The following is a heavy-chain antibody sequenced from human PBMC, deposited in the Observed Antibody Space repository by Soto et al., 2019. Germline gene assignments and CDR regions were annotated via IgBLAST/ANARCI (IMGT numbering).Heavy chain of an antibody. V-gene: IGHV3-23*01. CDR1: GFTFSSYA. D-gene: IGHD2-21*02. J-gene: IGHJ4*02. CDR3: ATHPYCGGDCYQPNFDY. CDR2: ISGSGGST. Sequence: PGGSLRLSCAASGFTFSSYAMSWVRQAPGKGLEWVSAISGSGGSTYYADSVKGRFTVSRDNSKNTLYLQMNSLRAEDTAVYYCATHPYCGGDCYQPNFDYWGQGTLVTVSS.